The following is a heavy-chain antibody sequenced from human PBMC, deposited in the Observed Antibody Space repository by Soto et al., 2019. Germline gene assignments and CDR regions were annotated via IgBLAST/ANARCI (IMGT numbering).Heavy chain of an antibody. CDR2: ISSSGSTI. J-gene: IGHJ5*02. CDR1: GFTFSSYE. Sequence: GGSLRLSCAASGFTFSSYEMNWVRQAPGKGLEWVSYISSSGSTIYYADSVKGRFTISRDNAKNSLYLQMNSLRAEDTAVYYCARHQPLLRWFDPWGQGTLVTV. CDR3: ARHQPLLRWFDP. D-gene: IGHD2-2*01. V-gene: IGHV3-48*03.